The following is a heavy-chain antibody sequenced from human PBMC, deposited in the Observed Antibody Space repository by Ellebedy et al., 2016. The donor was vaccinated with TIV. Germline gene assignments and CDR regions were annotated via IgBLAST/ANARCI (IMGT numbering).Heavy chain of an antibody. Sequence: GESLKISCAASGFTFSTDRMLWVRQAPGKGMEWVSAFSGSDGNTYYAGSVKGRFTMSRYNSKSTLFLHMNSLRADDTALYYCAKGYSEWFGGDWGQGTLVTVSS. D-gene: IGHD3-10*01. CDR1: GFTFSTDR. CDR3: AKGYSEWFGGD. J-gene: IGHJ1*01. V-gene: IGHV3-23*01. CDR2: FSGSDGNT.